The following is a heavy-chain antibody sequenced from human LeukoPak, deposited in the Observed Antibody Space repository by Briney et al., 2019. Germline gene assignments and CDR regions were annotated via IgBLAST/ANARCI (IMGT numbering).Heavy chain of an antibody. CDR1: GGSISSSSYY. J-gene: IGHJ1*01. D-gene: IGHD2-2*02. V-gene: IGHV4-39*07. Sequence: SETLSLTCTVSGGSISSSSYYWGWIRQPPGKGLEWIGNIYYSGSTYYNPSLKSRVTISLNTSKTQFSLKLSSVTAADTAVYYCARDEDRYCSSTSCYSFQHWGQGTLVTVSS. CDR3: ARDEDRYCSSTSCYSFQH. CDR2: IYYSGST.